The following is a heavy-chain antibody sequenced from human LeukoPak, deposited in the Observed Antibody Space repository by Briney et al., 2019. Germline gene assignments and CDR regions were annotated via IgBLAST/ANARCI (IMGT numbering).Heavy chain of an antibody. D-gene: IGHD3-9*01. Sequence: GASVKVSCKASGYTFTDYYMHWVRQAPGQGLEWMGWINPSSGGTNYAQKFQGRVTVTRDTSISTAYMELSRLRSDDTAVYYCAREFYDILTGLPRGWFDPWGQGTLVTVSS. CDR1: GYTFTDYY. CDR3: AREFYDILTGLPRGWFDP. J-gene: IGHJ5*02. CDR2: INPSSGGT. V-gene: IGHV1-2*02.